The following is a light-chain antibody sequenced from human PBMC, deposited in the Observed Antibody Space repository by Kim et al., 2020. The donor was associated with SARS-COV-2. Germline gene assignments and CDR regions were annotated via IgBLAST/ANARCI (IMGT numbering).Light chain of an antibody. CDR1: SSDVGGYNY. V-gene: IGLV2-14*03. J-gene: IGLJ3*02. CDR2: DVS. CDR3: SSYTSSSTLDV. Sequence: QSITNSSSGNSSDVGGYNYVSWYQQHPGKAPTLMIYDVSNRPSGVSNRFSGSKSGNTASLTISGLQAEDEADYYCSSYTSSSTLDVFGGGTKRTVL.